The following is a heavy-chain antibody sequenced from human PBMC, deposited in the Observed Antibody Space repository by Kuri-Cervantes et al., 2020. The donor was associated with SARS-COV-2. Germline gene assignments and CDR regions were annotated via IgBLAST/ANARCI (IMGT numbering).Heavy chain of an antibody. CDR3: AKDGSVAGTSYYYYYMAV. V-gene: IGHV3-23*01. Sequence: ETLSLTCEASGFTFSRYGMTWVRQAPGKGLEWVSAISGSGGTTYYADSVKGRFTISRDNSKNTLYLQMNSLRAEDTALYYCAKDGSVAGTSYYYYYMAVWGNGTTVTVSS. J-gene: IGHJ6*03. D-gene: IGHD6-19*01. CDR2: ISGSGGTT. CDR1: GFTFSRYG.